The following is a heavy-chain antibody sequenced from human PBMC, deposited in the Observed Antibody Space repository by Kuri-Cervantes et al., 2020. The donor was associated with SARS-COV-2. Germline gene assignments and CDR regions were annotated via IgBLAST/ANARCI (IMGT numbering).Heavy chain of an antibody. J-gene: IGHJ5*02. V-gene: IGHV1-46*01. CDR1: GYTFTSYY. D-gene: IGHD2-2*01. CDR3: ATGPPYCSSTSCSRWFDP. CDR2: INPSGGST. Sequence: ASVKVSCKASGYTFTSYYMHWVRQAPGQGLEWMGIINPSGGSTSYAQKFKGRVTMTRDTSTSTVYMELSSLRSEDTAVYYCATGPPYCSSTSCSRWFDPWGQGTLVTVSS.